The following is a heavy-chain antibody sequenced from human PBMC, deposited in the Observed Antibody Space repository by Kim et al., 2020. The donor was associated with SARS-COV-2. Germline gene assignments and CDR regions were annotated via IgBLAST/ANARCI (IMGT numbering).Heavy chain of an antibody. CDR1: GFTLSSYN. CDR2: ISTRSTAI. Sequence: GGSLRLSCAASGFTLSSYNMNWVRQAPGKGLEWVSHISTRSTAIDYADSMKGRFTISRDNVKSFLYLEMSNLRDEDTAIYYCARDRQASGYYDGMDVWGQGTTVIVSS. D-gene: IGHD6-19*01. CDR3: ARDRQASGYYDGMDV. J-gene: IGHJ6*02. V-gene: IGHV3-48*02.